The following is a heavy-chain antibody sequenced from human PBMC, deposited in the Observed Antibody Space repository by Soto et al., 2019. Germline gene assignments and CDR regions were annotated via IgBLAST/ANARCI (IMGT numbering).Heavy chain of an antibody. J-gene: IGHJ6*02. CDR3: ARTIYYGMDV. CDR1: GFTFSSYW. CDR2: IKQDGSEK. Sequence: GWSLRFSCAASGFTFSSYWMSWVRQAPGKGLEWVANIKQDGSEKYYVDSVKVRFTISRDNAKNSLYLQMNSLRAEDTAVYYCARTIYYGMDVWGQGTTVTVSS. V-gene: IGHV3-7*01.